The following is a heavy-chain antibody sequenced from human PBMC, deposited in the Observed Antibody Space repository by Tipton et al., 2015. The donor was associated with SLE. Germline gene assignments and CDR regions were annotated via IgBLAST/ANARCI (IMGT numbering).Heavy chain of an antibody. Sequence: LRLSCTVSGGSISNYYWSWVRQPPGKGLEWIGFIYNGGRTRYNPSLESRVTMSVDTSKNQFSLKLSSVTAADTAVYYCARGGLGVSYYYYMDVWGKGTTVTVSS. J-gene: IGHJ6*03. CDR1: GGSISNYY. V-gene: IGHV4-59*12. D-gene: IGHD1-26*01. CDR2: IYNGGRT. CDR3: ARGGLGVSYYYYMDV.